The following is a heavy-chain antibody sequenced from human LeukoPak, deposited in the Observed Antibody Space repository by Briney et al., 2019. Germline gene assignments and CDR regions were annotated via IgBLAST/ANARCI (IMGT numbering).Heavy chain of an antibody. Sequence: PGGSLRLSCPASGFTFSSYSINWLRQAPGKGLEWVSSISSTSTYMYYADSVKGRFTISRDSAKNSLFLQMNSLRAEDTAVYYCARDPHHYDSRLPSFFFDYWGQGTLVTVSS. J-gene: IGHJ4*02. D-gene: IGHD3-22*01. CDR3: ARDPHHYDSRLPSFFFDY. CDR1: GFTFSSYS. CDR2: ISSTSTYM. V-gene: IGHV3-21*01.